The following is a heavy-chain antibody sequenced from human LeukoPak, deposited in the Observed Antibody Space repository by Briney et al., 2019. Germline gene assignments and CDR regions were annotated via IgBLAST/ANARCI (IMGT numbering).Heavy chain of an antibody. Sequence: SETLSLTCTISGGSISSSRYYWGWIRQPPGKGLEWIGEINHSGSTNYNPSLKSRVTISVDTSKNQFSLKLSSVTAADTAVYYCARGVALRFLEWLLPQPPNDAFDIWGQGTMVTVSS. CDR3: ARGVALRFLEWLLPQPPNDAFDI. CDR2: INHSGST. J-gene: IGHJ3*02. V-gene: IGHV4-39*07. D-gene: IGHD3-3*01. CDR1: GGSISSSRYY.